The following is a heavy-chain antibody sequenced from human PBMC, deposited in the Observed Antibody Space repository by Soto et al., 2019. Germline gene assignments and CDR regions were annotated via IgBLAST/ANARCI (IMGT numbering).Heavy chain of an antibody. J-gene: IGHJ4*01. V-gene: IGHV4-31*03. CDR2: IYYSGTT. Sequence: TLSLTCTVSGGSIISGGYYWNWIRQHPGKGLEWIGYIYYSGTTYYNPSLKSRLTISVDTSKNHFSLELSSVTAADTAFYYCARSEYRGMTDYWGQGTLVTVSS. CDR1: GGSIISGGYY. D-gene: IGHD3-10*01. CDR3: ARSEYRGMTDY.